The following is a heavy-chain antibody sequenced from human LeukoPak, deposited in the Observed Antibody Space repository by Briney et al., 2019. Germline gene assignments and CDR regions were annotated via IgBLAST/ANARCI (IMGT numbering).Heavy chain of an antibody. CDR3: ARDSGHYDSSGYPMGGY. D-gene: IGHD3-22*01. Sequence: SVKVSCKASGYTFTSYGISWVRQAPGQGLEWMGRIIPILGIANYAQKFQGRVTITADKSTSTAYMELSSLRSEDTAVYYCARDSGHYDSSGYPMGGYWGQGTLVTVSS. CDR2: IIPILGIA. CDR1: GYTFTSYG. V-gene: IGHV1-69*04. J-gene: IGHJ4*02.